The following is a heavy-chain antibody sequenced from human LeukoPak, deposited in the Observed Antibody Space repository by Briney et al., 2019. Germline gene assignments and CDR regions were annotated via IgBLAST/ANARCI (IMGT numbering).Heavy chain of an antibody. CDR3: ARIAVAGSDYYYGMDV. Sequence: ASVMVSCKASGYTFTSFGISWVRQAPGQGPEWVGYISAKNGHTDYAQRLQGRVTMTTDSSTTTAYMELRTLTSDDTGVYYCARIAVAGSDYYYGMDVWGQGTTVTVSS. D-gene: IGHD6-19*01. CDR1: GYTFTSFG. J-gene: IGHJ6*02. CDR2: ISAKNGHT. V-gene: IGHV1-18*01.